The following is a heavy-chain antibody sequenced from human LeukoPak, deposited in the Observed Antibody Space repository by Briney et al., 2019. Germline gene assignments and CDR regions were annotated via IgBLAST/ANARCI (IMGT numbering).Heavy chain of an antibody. J-gene: IGHJ4*02. D-gene: IGHD3-22*01. CDR3: ASAFDYYDASGSLSDY. CDR2: IYDGGST. CDR1: GFTVSSNY. Sequence: GGSLRLSCAASGFTVSSNYMNWVRQAPGKGLEWVSVIYDGGSTDYADSVKGRFTISRDNSKNTLFLQMNSLRPEDTAVYYCASAFDYYDASGSLSDYWGQGTLVTVSS. V-gene: IGHV3-66*02.